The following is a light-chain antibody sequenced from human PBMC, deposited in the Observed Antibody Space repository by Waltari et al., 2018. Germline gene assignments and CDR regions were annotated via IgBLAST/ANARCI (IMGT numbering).Light chain of an antibody. CDR1: SSDVGANNF. CDR2: DSN. Sequence: QSALTQPRSVSGSPGQSVTISCTGTSSDVGANNFVSWYQHHPDKAPKLIIYDSNKRPSGVPVRFSGSKSGNTASLTISGLQAEDEADYCCCSCVGRNIYWVFGGGTKLTVL. CDR3: CSCVGRNIYWV. V-gene: IGLV2-11*01. J-gene: IGLJ3*02.